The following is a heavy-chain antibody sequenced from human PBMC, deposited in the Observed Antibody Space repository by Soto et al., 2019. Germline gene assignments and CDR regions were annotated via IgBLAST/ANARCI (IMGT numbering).Heavy chain of an antibody. V-gene: IGHV3-13*01. Sequence: PGGSLRLSCAASGFTFINYDMHLVRQSPGEGLEWVSGIGAASDTYYPVSVQGRFTVSRDNAKKSLYLQMNSLRAGDTAVYYCARGVLGPGDYYYGMDVWGQGTTVTVS. CDR2: IGAASDT. J-gene: IGHJ6*02. CDR3: ARGVLGPGDYYYGMDV. CDR1: GFTFINYD. D-gene: IGHD7-27*01.